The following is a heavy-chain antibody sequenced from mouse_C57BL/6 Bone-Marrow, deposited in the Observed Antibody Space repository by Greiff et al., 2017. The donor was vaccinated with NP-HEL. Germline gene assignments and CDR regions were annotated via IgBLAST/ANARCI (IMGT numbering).Heavy chain of an antibody. CDR2: IYPGDGDT. CDR3: ARYGIRYYFDY. J-gene: IGHJ2*01. Sequence: QVQLKQSGPELVKPGASVKISCKASGYAFSSSWMNWVKQRPGKGLEWIGRIYPGDGDTNYNEKFKGKATLTVDKSSSTAYMQLSSLTSEDSAVYYCARYGIRYYFDYWGQGTTLTVSS. V-gene: IGHV1-82*01. D-gene: IGHD1-1*01. CDR1: GYAFSSSW.